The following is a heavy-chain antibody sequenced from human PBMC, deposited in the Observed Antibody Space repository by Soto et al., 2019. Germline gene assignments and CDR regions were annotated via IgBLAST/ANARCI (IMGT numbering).Heavy chain of an antibody. D-gene: IGHD3-16*01. CDR1: GGSFNTYG. CDR3: AKDRWAGGNSAFYFDF. V-gene: IGHV1-69*13. Sequence: ASVKVSCKVSGGSFNTYGIGWGRQAPGQGLEWMGEIIPLLGTPNYAQRFQGRVTITADESTTTAYMELSSLRSEDTAVYYCAKDRWAGGNSAFYFDFWGQGAQVTVSS. J-gene: IGHJ4*02. CDR2: IIPLLGTP.